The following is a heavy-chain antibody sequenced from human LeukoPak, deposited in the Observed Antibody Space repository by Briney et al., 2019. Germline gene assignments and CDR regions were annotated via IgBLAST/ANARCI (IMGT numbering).Heavy chain of an antibody. CDR3: ARDWTDLSTMLRGVLYNRFDH. CDR1: GYTFTGHY. V-gene: IGHV1-2*02. Sequence: ASVKVSCKASGYTFTGHYMHWVRQAPGQGLEWMGWINPNNGGTNYAQKFRGRVTLTRDTSISTAYMELSGLRSDDTAVYYCARDWTDLSTMLRGVLYNRFDHWGQGTLVAVSS. D-gene: IGHD3-10*01. J-gene: IGHJ5*02. CDR2: INPNNGGT.